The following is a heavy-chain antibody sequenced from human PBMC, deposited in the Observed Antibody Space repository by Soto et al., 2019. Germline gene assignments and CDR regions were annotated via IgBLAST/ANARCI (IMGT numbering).Heavy chain of an antibody. D-gene: IGHD2-2*01. CDR3: ARRDRVVVVPAAMQKGYYFDY. J-gene: IGHJ4*02. CDR1: GGSISSSSYY. Sequence: SETLSLTCTVSGGSISSSSYYWGWIRQPPGKGLEWIGSIYYSGSTYYNPSLKSRVTISVDTSKNQFSLKLSSVTAADTAVYYCARRDRVVVVPAAMQKGYYFDYWGQGTLVTVSS. CDR2: IYYSGST. V-gene: IGHV4-39*01.